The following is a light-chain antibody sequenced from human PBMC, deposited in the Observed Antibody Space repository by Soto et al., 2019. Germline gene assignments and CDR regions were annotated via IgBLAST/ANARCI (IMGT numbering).Light chain of an antibody. J-gene: IGLJ3*02. CDR3: ATWDDTLNVWM. CDR2: YNN. V-gene: IGLV1-44*01. CDR1: SSNIGSNT. Sequence: QSVLTQTPSASGTPGQRVTISCSGSSSNIGSNTVNWYQQLPSTAPTLLIYYNNQRPSGVPDRFSGSKSGTSASLAISGVQSEDEADYYCATWDDTLNVWMFGGGTKLTVL.